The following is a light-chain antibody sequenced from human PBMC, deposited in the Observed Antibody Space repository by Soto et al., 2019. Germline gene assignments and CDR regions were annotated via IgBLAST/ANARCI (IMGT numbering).Light chain of an antibody. CDR3: LQHNSYPRT. J-gene: IGKJ1*01. CDR2: AAS. CDR1: QGIRND. Sequence: DIQMTQSPSSLSASVGDRVTITCRASQGIRNDLDWYQQKPGKAPKRLIYAASSLHTGVPSRFSGSGSGTEFSLTISSLQPEDFATYYCLQHNSYPRTFGQGTKVEIK. V-gene: IGKV1-17*01.